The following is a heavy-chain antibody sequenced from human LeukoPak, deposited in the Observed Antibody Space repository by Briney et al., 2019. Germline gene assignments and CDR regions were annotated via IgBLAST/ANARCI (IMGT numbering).Heavy chain of an antibody. V-gene: IGHV4-59*01. J-gene: IGHJ4*02. D-gene: IGHD2-2*01. Sequence: SETLSLTCTVSGGSISSYYWSWIRQPPGKGLEWIGYIYYSGSTNYNPSLKSRVTISVDTSKNQFSLKLSSVTAADTAVYYCARGVVPRYVNIDYWGQGTLATVSS. CDR2: IYYSGST. CDR3: ARGVVPRYVNIDY. CDR1: GGSISSYY.